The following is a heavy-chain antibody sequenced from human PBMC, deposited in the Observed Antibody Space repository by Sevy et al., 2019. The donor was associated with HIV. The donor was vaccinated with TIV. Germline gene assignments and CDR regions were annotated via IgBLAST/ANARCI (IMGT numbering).Heavy chain of an antibody. J-gene: IGHJ4*02. CDR1: GFTFSTYS. V-gene: IGHV3-21*01. CDR2: ISSSSNYI. D-gene: IGHD1-1*01. CDR3: ATDNWNYVDY. Sequence: GGSLRPSCAASGFTFSTYSMNWVRQAPGKGLEWVSSISSSSNYIYYADSVKGRFTISRDNAKNSLYLQMNSLRAEDTAVYYCATDNWNYVDYWGQGTLVTVSS.